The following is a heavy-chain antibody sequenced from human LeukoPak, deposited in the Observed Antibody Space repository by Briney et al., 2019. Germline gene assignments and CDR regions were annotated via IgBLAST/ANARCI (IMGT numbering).Heavy chain of an antibody. J-gene: IGHJ4*02. CDR1: VFIFSSYA. Sequence: GGSLRLSRSASVFIFSSYAMYWVRQAPGKGLEYVSSISSNEGTTYYADPVKGRFTVSRDNSKNTLFLQMSSLTAHNTAFYYCVKDRVQSSGWGIPGDYWGQGTLVTVSS. D-gene: IGHD6-19*01. CDR2: ISSNEGTT. CDR3: VKDRVQSSGWGIPGDY. V-gene: IGHV3-64D*06.